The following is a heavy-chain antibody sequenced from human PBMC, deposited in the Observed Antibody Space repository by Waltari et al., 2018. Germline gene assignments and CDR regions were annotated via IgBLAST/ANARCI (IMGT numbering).Heavy chain of an antibody. CDR3: ARDPGFLESVLYNNPGGMDV. J-gene: IGHJ6*02. CDR2: INGNKGNT. Sequence: QVQLVQSGAEVKKPGASVKVSCKASGYTFTRYGITWVRQAPGQGLEWMGWINGNKGNTKYGQKLQGRGTMTTDTATSTAYVELRSLGSDDTAVYYCARDPGFLESVLYNNPGGMDVWGQGTTVTVSS. V-gene: IGHV1-18*01. CDR1: GYTFTRYG. D-gene: IGHD3-3*01.